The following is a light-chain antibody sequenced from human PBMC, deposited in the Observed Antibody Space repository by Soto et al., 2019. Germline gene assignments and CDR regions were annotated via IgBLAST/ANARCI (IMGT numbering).Light chain of an antibody. CDR2: DAS. CDR1: QDISNY. CDR3: QQYDNLPPGIT. J-gene: IGKJ5*01. Sequence: DIQMTQSPSSLSASVGDRVTITCQASQDISNYLNWYQQKPGKAPKLLIYDASNLETGVPSRFSGIGSVTDFTITIRSLQAEVIATYYCQQYDNLPPGITFGQVTRLVIK. V-gene: IGKV1-33*01.